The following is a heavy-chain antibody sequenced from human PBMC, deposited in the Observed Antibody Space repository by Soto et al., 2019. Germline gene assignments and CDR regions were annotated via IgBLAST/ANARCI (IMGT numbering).Heavy chain of an antibody. CDR2: IYYSGST. D-gene: IGHD4-17*01. Sequence: LSLTCTVSGGSISSGGYYWSWIRQHPGKGLEWIGYIYYSGSTYYNPSLKSRVTISVDTSKNQFSLKLSSVTAADTAVYYCARVVTTRYYYGMDVWGQGTTVTVSS. J-gene: IGHJ6*02. V-gene: IGHV4-31*03. CDR1: GGSISSGGYY. CDR3: ARVVTTRYYYGMDV.